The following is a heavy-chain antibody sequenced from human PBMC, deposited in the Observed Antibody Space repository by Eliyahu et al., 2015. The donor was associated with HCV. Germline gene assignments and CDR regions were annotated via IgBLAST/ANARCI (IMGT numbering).Heavy chain of an antibody. CDR2: ISYDGSNE. D-gene: IGHD3-9*01. V-gene: IGHV3-30*18. Sequence: SYGMHWVRQAPGKGLEWVAVISYDGSNEYYADSVKGRFTISRDNSNNTLYLQMNSLRAEDTAVYYCAKGGYFDWLSKLDYWGQGTLVTVSS. CDR1: SYG. CDR3: AKGGYFDWLSKLDY. J-gene: IGHJ4*02.